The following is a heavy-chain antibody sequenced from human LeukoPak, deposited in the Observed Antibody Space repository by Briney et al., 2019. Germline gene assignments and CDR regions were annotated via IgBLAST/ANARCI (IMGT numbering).Heavy chain of an antibody. CDR2: IYSGGST. CDR1: GFTVSSNY. J-gene: IGHJ4*02. D-gene: IGHD6-19*01. V-gene: IGHV3-53*01. CDR3: ARDLPVAGSDC. Sequence: GGSLRLSCAASGFTVSSNYMSWVRQAPGKGLEWVSVIYSGGSTYYADSVKGRFTISRDNSKNTLYLQMNSLRAEDTAVYYCARDLPVAGSDCWGQGTLVTVSS.